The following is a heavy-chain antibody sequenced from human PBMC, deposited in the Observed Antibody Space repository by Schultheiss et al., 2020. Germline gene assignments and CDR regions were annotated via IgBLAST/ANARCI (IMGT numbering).Heavy chain of an antibody. CDR2: ISYDGSNK. V-gene: IGHV3-30*04. D-gene: IGHD3-22*01. CDR1: GFTFSSYA. Sequence: GGSLRLSCAPSGFTFSSYAMHWVRQAPGKGLEWVAVISYDGSNKYYADSVKGRFTISRDNSKNTLYLQMNSLRAEDTAVYYCAREGAVFYYDSSGYLSYWGQGTLVTVSS. CDR3: AREGAVFYYDSSGYLSY. J-gene: IGHJ4*02.